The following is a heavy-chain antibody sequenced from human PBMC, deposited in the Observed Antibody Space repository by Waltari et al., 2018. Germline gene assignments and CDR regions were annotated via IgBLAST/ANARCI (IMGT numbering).Heavy chain of an antibody. CDR1: GGTFSSYA. J-gene: IGHJ5*02. Sequence: QVQLGQSGAEVKKPGSSVKVSCKASGGTFSSYAISWVRQAPGQGLEWMGRLIPIFGTANYAQKFQGRVTITADKSTSTAYMELSSLRSEDTAVYYCARNGEGSIAVARDWFDPWGQGTLVTVSS. CDR2: LIPIFGTA. V-gene: IGHV1-69*08. D-gene: IGHD6-19*01. CDR3: ARNGEGSIAVARDWFDP.